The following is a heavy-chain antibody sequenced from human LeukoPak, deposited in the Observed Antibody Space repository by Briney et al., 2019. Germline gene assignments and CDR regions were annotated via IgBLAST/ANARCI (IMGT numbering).Heavy chain of an antibody. CDR2: IRYDGSNK. CDR3: AKPRYRFDAFDI. J-gene: IGHJ3*02. Sequence: PGGSLRRSCAASGFTFSTYGMHWVRQAPGKGLEWVAFIRYDGSNKYYADSVKGRFTISRDNSKNTLYLQMNSLRAEDTAVYYCAKPRYRFDAFDIWGQGTMVTVSS. CDR1: GFTFSTYG. V-gene: IGHV3-30*02. D-gene: IGHD4-11*01.